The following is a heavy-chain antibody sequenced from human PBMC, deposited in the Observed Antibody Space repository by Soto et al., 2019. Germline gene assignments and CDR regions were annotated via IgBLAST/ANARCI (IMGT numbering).Heavy chain of an antibody. CDR2: ISYDGSNK. V-gene: IGHV3-30-3*01. J-gene: IGHJ4*02. CDR1: GFTFSSYA. D-gene: IGHD3-22*01. Sequence: QVQLVESGGGVVQPGRSLRLSCAASGFTFSSYAMHWVRQAPGKGLEWVAVISYDGSNKYYADSVKGRFTISRDNSKNTLHLQMNSLRAEDTAVYYCARDESGYYGGYWGQGTLVTVSS. CDR3: ARDESGYYGGY.